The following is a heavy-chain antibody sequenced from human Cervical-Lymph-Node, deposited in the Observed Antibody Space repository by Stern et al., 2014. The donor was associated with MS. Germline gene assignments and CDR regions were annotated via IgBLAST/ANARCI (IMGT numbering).Heavy chain of an antibody. CDR3: ARHSNLPSSYRMDV. Sequence: QVQLVQSGPGLVKPSETLSLTCTVSGGSISSSSYYWGWIRQPPGKGLEWIGNIYYSGGTYYNPSLKSRVTISVDTSRNQFSLKLSSVTAADTAVYYCARHSNLPSSYRMDVWGQGTTVNVSS. CDR2: IYYSGGT. J-gene: IGHJ6*01. CDR1: GGSISSSSYY. D-gene: IGHD5-18*01. V-gene: IGHV4-39*01.